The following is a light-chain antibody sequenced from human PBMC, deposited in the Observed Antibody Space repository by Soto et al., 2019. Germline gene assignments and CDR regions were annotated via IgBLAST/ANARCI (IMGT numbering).Light chain of an antibody. CDR1: QSISSW. CDR2: GAS. CDR3: QQYNSYSKT. Sequence: DIQMTQSASTLSASGGDRVTITCRASQSISSWLAWYQQKPGKAPKLLTYGASSLESGVPSRFSGHGSGTEFTLTISSLQPDDSASYYCQQYNSYSKTFGQGTKVEIX. J-gene: IGKJ1*01. V-gene: IGKV1-5*01.